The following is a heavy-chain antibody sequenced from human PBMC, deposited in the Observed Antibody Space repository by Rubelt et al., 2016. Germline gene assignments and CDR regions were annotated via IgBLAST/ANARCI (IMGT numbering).Heavy chain of an antibody. J-gene: IGHJ4*02. CDR2: IYYSGST. CDR3: ARSGKQWDALDY. D-gene: IGHD6-19*01. Sequence: QVQLQESGPGLVKPSETLSLTCTVSGGSINSYYWSWIRQPPGKGLEWIGHIYYSGSTNYNPSLKGQFTIPVAPSKIQLSLNWTPVTAADTAVYYCARSGKQWDALDYWGQGTLVTVSS. CDR1: GGSINSYY. V-gene: IGHV4-59*08.